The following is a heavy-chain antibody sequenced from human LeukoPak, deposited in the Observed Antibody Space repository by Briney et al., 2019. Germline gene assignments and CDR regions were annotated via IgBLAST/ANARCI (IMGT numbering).Heavy chain of an antibody. Sequence: GGSLRLSCTASGFTFGDYAMSWVRQAPGKGLEWVGFIRSKAYGGTTEYAASVKGRFTISRDDSKSIAYLQMNSLKTEDTAVYYCTRLALMAAAYYFDYWAREPWSPSPQ. CDR3: TRLALMAAAYYFDY. CDR2: IRSKAYGGTT. D-gene: IGHD5-24*01. V-gene: IGHV3-49*04. J-gene: IGHJ4*02. CDR1: GFTFGDYA.